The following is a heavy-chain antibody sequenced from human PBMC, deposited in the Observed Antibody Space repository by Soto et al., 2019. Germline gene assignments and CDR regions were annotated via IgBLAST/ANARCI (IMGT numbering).Heavy chain of an antibody. V-gene: IGHV1-69*13. CDR2: IISMFGTT. CDR1: GGSITSYA. J-gene: IGHJ5*02. CDR3: ARDRCNSEGCYSWLDP. Sequence: SVKVSCKASGGSITSYAVSWVRQAPGQGLEWMGGIISMFGTTHYAQKFQGRVTITADESTNTVYMELFRLRSDDTAVYYCARDRCNSEGCYSWLDPWGQGTLVTVSS. D-gene: IGHD2-21*02.